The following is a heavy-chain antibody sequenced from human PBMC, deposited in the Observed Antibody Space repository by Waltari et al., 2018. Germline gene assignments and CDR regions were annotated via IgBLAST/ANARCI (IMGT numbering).Heavy chain of an antibody. D-gene: IGHD4-17*01. V-gene: IGHV1-2*05. J-gene: IGHJ4*02. CDR1: GYTFTGYY. CDR3: ATIPLMTTVITGY. CDR2: INPNSGGT. Sequence: QVQLVQSGAEVKKPGASVKVSCKASGYTFTGYYMHWVRQAPGQGLEWMGRINPNSGGTNYAQKFQGRVTMTRDTSISTAYMELSRLRSDDTVVYYCATIPLMTTVITGYWGQGTLVTVSS.